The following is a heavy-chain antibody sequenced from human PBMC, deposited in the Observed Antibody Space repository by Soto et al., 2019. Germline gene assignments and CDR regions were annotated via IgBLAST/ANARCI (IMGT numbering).Heavy chain of an antibody. V-gene: IGHV4-34*01. CDR2: INHSGST. J-gene: IGHJ4*02. CDR1: GGSFSGYY. Sequence: QVQLQQWGAGLLKPSETLSLTCAVYGGSFSGYYWSWIRQPPGKGLEWIGEINHSGSTNYNPSLXXXXXXXXXXXXXQXXXXXXXXXAADTAVYYCARGWGALFDYWGQGALVTVSS. CDR3: ARGWGALFDY. D-gene: IGHD7-27*01.